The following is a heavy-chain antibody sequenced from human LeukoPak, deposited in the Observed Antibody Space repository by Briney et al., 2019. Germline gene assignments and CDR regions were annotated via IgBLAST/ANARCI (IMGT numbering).Heavy chain of an antibody. D-gene: IGHD3-3*01. CDR1: GFTFSSYS. Sequence: PGGPLRLSCAASGFTFSSYSMNWVRQAPGKGLEWVSYISSSSSTIYYADSVKGRFTISRDNAKNSLYLQMNSLRAEDTAVYYCARDSYYDFWSGYRRQNWLDPWGQGTLVTVSS. CDR2: ISSSSSTI. V-gene: IGHV3-48*04. J-gene: IGHJ5*02. CDR3: ARDSYYDFWSGYRRQNWLDP.